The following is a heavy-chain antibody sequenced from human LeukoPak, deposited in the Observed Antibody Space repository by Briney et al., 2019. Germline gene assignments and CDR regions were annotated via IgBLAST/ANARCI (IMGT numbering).Heavy chain of an antibody. CDR1: GGSFSGYY. J-gene: IGHJ6*03. Sequence: SETLSLTCAVYGGSFSGYYWSWIRQPPGKGLEWIGEINHSGSTNCNPSLKSRVTISVDASKNQFSLKLSSVTAADTAVYYCARGYGSGSYSHYYYMDVWGKGTTVTVSS. CDR3: ARGYGSGSYSHYYYMDV. V-gene: IGHV4-34*01. CDR2: INHSGST. D-gene: IGHD3-10*01.